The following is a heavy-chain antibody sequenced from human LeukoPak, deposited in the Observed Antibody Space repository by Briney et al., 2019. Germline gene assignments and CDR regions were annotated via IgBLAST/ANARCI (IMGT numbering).Heavy chain of an antibody. D-gene: IGHD1-1*01. J-gene: IGHJ3*02. CDR2: ISSGGGTI. CDR1: GFIFSSYQ. Sequence: GGSLRLSCAASGFIFSSYQMNWVRQAPGKGLEWIAYISSGGGTIYYADSVKGRFTISRDNTKHSVSLQMNSLSAEDTAVYYCATGAAGTRFLDSREIWGQGTMVTVSS. CDR3: ATGAAGTRFLDSREI. V-gene: IGHV3-48*03.